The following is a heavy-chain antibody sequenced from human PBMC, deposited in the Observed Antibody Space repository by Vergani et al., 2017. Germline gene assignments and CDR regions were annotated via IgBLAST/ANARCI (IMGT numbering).Heavy chain of an antibody. CDR3: AKYLRDSTDGLPDS. CDR2: IGKDGINT. J-gene: IGHJ4*02. Sequence: VHLLESGGGLVQPGGSLRLSCEVSGFTFSNFGMHWIRQAPGKGLEWLAYIGKDGINTRYRDAVKGRFTVSRDNSKDILYLQMDSLRSEDTALYYCAKYLRDSTDGLPDSWGPGTLVIVSS. D-gene: IGHD2-21*02. V-gene: IGHV3-30*02. CDR1: GFTFSNFG.